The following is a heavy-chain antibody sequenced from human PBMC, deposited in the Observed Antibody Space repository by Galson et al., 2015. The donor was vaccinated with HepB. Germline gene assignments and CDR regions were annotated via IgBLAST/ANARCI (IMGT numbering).Heavy chain of an antibody. Sequence: SLRLSCAASGFTFSNFAMSWVRQAPGKGLEWVSAISGGGGSTYYADSVKGRFTISRDNSKNTLFLQVNSLRVEDTALYYCAKTPAGWDIVVLPAAFFDFWGRGALVTVSS. J-gene: IGHJ4*02. V-gene: IGHV3-23*01. CDR3: AKTPAGWDIVVLPAAFFDF. CDR2: ISGGGGST. D-gene: IGHD2-2*01. CDR1: GFTFSNFA.